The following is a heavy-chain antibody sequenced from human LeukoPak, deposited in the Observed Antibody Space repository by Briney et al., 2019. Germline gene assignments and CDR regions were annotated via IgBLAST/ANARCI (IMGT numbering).Heavy chain of an antibody. Sequence: PGGSLRLSCAASGFTFSSYAMHWVRQAPDKGLEWVAVISYDGSNKYYADSVKGRFTISRDNSKNTLYLQMNSLRAEDMAVYYCARGRNAYYYYGMDVWGKGTTVTVSS. CDR2: ISYDGSNK. CDR1: GFTFSSYA. CDR3: ARGRNAYYYYGMDV. V-gene: IGHV3-30*04. J-gene: IGHJ6*04.